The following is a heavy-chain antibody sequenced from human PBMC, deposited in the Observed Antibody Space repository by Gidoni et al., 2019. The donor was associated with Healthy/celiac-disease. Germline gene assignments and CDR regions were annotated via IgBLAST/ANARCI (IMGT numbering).Heavy chain of an antibody. CDR1: GGSISSYY. D-gene: IGHD3-22*01. J-gene: IGHJ6*02. Sequence: QVQLQESGPGLVKPSETLSLTCTVSGGSISSYYWSWIRQPPGKGLEWIGYIYYSGSTNYNPSLKSRVTISVDTSKNQFSLKLSSVTAADTAVYYCAREGYYDSSGYYHPYYYYGMDVWGQGTTVTVSS. CDR3: AREGYYDSSGYYHPYYYYGMDV. V-gene: IGHV4-59*01. CDR2: IYYSGST.